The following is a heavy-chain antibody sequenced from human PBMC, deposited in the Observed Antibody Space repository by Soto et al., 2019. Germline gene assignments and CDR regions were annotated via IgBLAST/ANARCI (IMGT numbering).Heavy chain of an antibody. D-gene: IGHD6-13*01. CDR2: IYYSGST. J-gene: IGHJ5*02. CDR1: GDSISRGFHY. CDR3: ARYSSSPNWFDP. V-gene: IGHV4-31*03. Sequence: QVQLQEAGPGLVKPSQTLSLTCSVSGDSISRGFHYWSWIRQPPGKGLEWIGHIYYSGSTFYNPSLKSRVAISVDTSKNQFSLKLNSITAAYTAVYYWARYSSSPNWFDPWGQGTLVTVSS.